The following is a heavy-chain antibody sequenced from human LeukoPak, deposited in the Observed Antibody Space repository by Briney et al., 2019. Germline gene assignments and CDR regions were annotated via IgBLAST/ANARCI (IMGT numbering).Heavy chain of an antibody. Sequence: PGGSLRLSCAASGFTFSSYSMSWVRQAPGKGLEWVSGINWNGGSTGYADSVKGRFTISRDNAKNSLYLQMNSLRAEDTALYYCAREGSSYYFDYWGQGTLVTVSS. J-gene: IGHJ4*02. CDR2: INWNGGST. CDR1: GFTFSSYS. V-gene: IGHV3-20*04. D-gene: IGHD6-13*01. CDR3: AREGSSYYFDY.